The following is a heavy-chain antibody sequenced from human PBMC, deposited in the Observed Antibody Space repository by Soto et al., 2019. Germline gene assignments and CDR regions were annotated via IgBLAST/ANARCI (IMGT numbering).Heavy chain of an antibody. Sequence: SVKVSCKASGGSFNNYAISWVRQAPGQGLEWMGGIIPVFGTPNYAQKFQGRLAIIAGEYTTTAYMELSSLRSEDTALYYCATRSSGSFHFDYWGQGTLVTVSS. CDR1: GGSFNNYA. J-gene: IGHJ4*02. D-gene: IGHD1-26*01. V-gene: IGHV1-69*13. CDR2: IIPVFGTP. CDR3: ATRSSGSFHFDY.